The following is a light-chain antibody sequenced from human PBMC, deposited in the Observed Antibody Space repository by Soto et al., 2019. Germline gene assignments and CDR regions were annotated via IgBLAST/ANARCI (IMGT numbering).Light chain of an antibody. Sequence: QSVLTQPPSVSGAPGQRVTISCTGSSSNIGAGYDVHWYQQLPGTAPKVFIYGNSNRPSWVPDRFSGSKSGTSASLAITGLQAEDEADYYCQSYDTSLRGSVFGGGTKLTVL. CDR3: QSYDTSLRGSV. V-gene: IGLV1-40*01. CDR2: GNS. J-gene: IGLJ2*01. CDR1: SSNIGAGYD.